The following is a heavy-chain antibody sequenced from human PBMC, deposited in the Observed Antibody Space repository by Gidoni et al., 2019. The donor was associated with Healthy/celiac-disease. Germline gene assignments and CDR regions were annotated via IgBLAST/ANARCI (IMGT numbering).Heavy chain of an antibody. CDR3: AKDGSGSSAEYFQH. D-gene: IGHD3-10*01. J-gene: IGHJ1*01. V-gene: IGHV3-23*01. CDR1: GLPFSSYA. CDR2: ISGSGGST. Sequence: EVQLLESGGGLVQPGGSLRLSCAAYGLPFSSYAMSWVRQAPGKGLEWVSAISGSGGSTYYADSVKGRFTISRDNSKNTLYLQMNSLRAEDTAVYYCAKDGSGSSAEYFQHWGQGTLVTVSS.